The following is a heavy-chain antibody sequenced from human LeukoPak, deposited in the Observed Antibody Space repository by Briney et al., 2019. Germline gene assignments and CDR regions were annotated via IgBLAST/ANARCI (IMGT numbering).Heavy chain of an antibody. D-gene: IGHD1-26*01. V-gene: IGHV4-59*01. CDR1: GGSFSSDY. Sequence: SETLSLTCTMSGGSFSSDYWNWIRQPPGKGLEWIGYIFHSGTTNYNPSLKSRVTISVDTSKNHCSLRLSPVTAADTAVYYCARGDPVGLFDDWGQGTLVTVSS. CDR3: ARGDPVGLFDD. J-gene: IGHJ4*02. CDR2: IFHSGTT.